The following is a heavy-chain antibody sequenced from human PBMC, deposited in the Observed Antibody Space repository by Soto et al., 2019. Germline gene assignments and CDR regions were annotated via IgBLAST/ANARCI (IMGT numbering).Heavy chain of an antibody. CDR1: GGTFSSYT. CDR2: IIPILGIA. Sequence: QVQLVQSGAEVKKPGSSVKVSCKASGGTFSSYTISWVRQAPGQGLEWMGRIIPILGIANYAQQFQGRVTITADKSTSTADMELSSLRSEDTAVYYCATGWYTGAFDIWGQGTMVTVSS. J-gene: IGHJ3*02. CDR3: ATGWYTGAFDI. D-gene: IGHD2-15*01. V-gene: IGHV1-69*02.